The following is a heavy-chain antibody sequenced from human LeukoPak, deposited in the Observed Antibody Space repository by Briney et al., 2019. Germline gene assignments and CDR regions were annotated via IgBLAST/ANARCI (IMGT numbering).Heavy chain of an antibody. J-gene: IGHJ4*02. CDR3: ARAWIQLWPLNFDY. Sequence: SETLSLTCAVYGGSFSGYYWSWLRQPPGKGLEWIGEINHSGSTNYNPSLKSRVTISVDTSKNQFSLKLSSVTAADTAVYYCARAWIQLWPLNFDYWGQGTLVTVSS. V-gene: IGHV4-34*01. D-gene: IGHD5-18*01. CDR2: INHSGST. CDR1: GGSFSGYY.